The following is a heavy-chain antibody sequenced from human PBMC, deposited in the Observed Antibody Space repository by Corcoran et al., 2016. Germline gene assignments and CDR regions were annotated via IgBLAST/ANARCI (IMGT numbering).Heavy chain of an antibody. CDR3: TREYTSGWYPGY. V-gene: IGHV3-7*01. Sequence: EVQLVESGGGLVQPGGSLRLSCAVSGFTFSNYWMTWVRQAPGKGLEWVANIKQDGSEKYYVDSVKGRFTISRDNARNSLYLQMNSLRAEDTAVYYCTREYTSGWYPGYWGQGTLVTVSS. D-gene: IGHD6-19*01. CDR2: IKQDGSEK. CDR1: GFTFSNYW. J-gene: IGHJ4*02.